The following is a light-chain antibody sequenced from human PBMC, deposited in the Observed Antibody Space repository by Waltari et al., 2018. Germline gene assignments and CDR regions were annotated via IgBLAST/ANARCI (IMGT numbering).Light chain of an antibody. J-gene: IGKJ4*01. Sequence: QMTQSPSSLSASLGDRVTTPFRAIQDIFKDVNWYQQKPGKAPKSLIYDASHLETGVPSRFSGSGSGTDFTFTISSLQPDDIATYYCQQHDNFPLTFGGGTKVEIK. CDR3: QQHDNFPLT. CDR2: DAS. V-gene: IGKV1-33*01. CDR1: QDIFKD.